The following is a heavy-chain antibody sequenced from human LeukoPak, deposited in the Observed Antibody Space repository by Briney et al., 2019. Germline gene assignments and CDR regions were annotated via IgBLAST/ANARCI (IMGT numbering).Heavy chain of an antibody. CDR3: ARDPWYYYDSSGYLSAEYFQH. CDR2: ISAYNGNT. CDR1: GGTFTSYG. V-gene: IGHV1-18*01. Sequence: GASVKVSCKASGGTFTSYGISWVRQAPGQGLEWMGWISAYNGNTNYAQKLQGRVTMTTDTSTSTAYMELRSLRSDDTAVYYCARDPWYYYDSSGYLSAEYFQHWGQGTLVTVSS. D-gene: IGHD3-22*01. J-gene: IGHJ1*01.